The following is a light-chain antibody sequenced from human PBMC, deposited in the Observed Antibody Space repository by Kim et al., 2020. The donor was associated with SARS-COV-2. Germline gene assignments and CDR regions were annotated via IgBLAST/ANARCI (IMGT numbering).Light chain of an antibody. CDR1: QSINNK. J-gene: IGKJ4*01. CDR2: DAS. Sequence: SPGQPATLSCRASQSINNKLAWYQQKHGQAPRLLIYDASTRATGISARFSGSGSGTEFTLTISSLQSEDFAVYHCQQYNTWTSLFFGGGTKVDIK. V-gene: IGKV3-15*01. CDR3: QQYNTWTSLF.